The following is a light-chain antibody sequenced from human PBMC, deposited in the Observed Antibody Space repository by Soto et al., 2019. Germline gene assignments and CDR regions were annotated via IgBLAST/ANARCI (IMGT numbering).Light chain of an antibody. CDR2: GAS. V-gene: IGKV3-15*01. CDR1: QSVSSN. Sequence: EIVMTQSPATLSVSPGERATLSCRASQSVSSNLAWYQQKPGQAPRLLIYGASTRATGIPARFSGSGSGTEFTLTIISLEDEDFSVCYWQPYYHWITFGEGTKLDIK. CDR3: QPYYHWIT. J-gene: IGKJ3*01.